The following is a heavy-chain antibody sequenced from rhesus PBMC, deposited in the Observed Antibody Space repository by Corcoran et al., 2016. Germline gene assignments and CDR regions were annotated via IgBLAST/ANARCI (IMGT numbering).Heavy chain of an antibody. V-gene: IGHV4-160*01. CDR3: ARDPRGSWNSFVGGFDY. CDR2: IYGSSGRT. Sequence: QVQLQESGPGLVKPSETLSLTCAVSGGSISSNYWSWIRQPPGKGLEWIGYIYGSSGRTYYNPSLKSRVTISTATSKNQFSLKLSSVTAADTAVYYCARDPRGSWNSFVGGFDYWGQGVLVTVSS. D-gene: IGHD1-1*01. CDR1: GGSISSNY. J-gene: IGHJ4*01.